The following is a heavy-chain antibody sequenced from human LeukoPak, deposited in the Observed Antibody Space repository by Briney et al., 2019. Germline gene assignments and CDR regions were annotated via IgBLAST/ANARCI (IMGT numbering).Heavy chain of an antibody. CDR3: AREAPGLADAFDI. V-gene: IGHV4-30-2*01. J-gene: IGHJ3*02. CDR1: GGSISSGGYS. Sequence: SETLSLTCAVSGGSISSGGYSWSWIRQPPGKSLECIGYIYHSGSTYYNPSPKSRVTISVDRSKNQFSLKLSSVTAADTAVYYCAREAPGLADAFDIWGQGTMVTVSS. D-gene: IGHD3-16*01. CDR2: IYHSGST.